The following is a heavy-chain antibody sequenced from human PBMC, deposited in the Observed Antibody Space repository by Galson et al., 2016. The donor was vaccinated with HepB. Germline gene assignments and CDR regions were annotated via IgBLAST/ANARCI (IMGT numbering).Heavy chain of an antibody. CDR1: GYSFTSYW. D-gene: IGHD2-15*01. Sequence: QSGAEVKKPGESLKISCKGSGYSFTSYWIGWVRQMPGKGLEWMGIIYPGDSDTTYSPSFQGQVTISADKSISTAYLQWSTRKASDTAMYYCTRSTRRYCSGGTCYPIDAFDLWGQGTMVTVSS. J-gene: IGHJ3*01. CDR2: IYPGDSDT. CDR3: TRSTRRYCSGGTCYPIDAFDL. V-gene: IGHV5-51*01.